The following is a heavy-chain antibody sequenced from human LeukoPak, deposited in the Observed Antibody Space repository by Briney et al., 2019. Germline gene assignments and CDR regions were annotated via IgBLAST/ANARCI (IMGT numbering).Heavy chain of an antibody. V-gene: IGHV4-39*01. D-gene: IGHD3-10*01. CDR1: GGSVSSTTYY. Sequence: SETLSLTCTVSGGSVSSTTYYWSWIRQPPGKGLEWSASINYSGSTYYNPSLKSRVTISVDTSENQFSLKLSSVTAADTAVYYCARYVVYGSGKYYFDYWGQGTLVTVSS. J-gene: IGHJ4*02. CDR3: ARYVVYGSGKYYFDY. CDR2: INYSGST.